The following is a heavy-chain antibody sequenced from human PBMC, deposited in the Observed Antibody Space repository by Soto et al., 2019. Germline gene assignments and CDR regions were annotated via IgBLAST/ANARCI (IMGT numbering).Heavy chain of an antibody. J-gene: IGHJ6*02. CDR1: GGTFSSYA. CDR3: ARDLIEYYDFWSGQTPVYYYYGMDV. Sequence: SVKVSCKASGGTFSSYAISWVRQAPGQGLEWMGGIIPIFGTANYAQKFQGRVTITADESTSTAYMELSSLRSEDTAVYYCARDLIEYYDFWSGQTPVYYYYGMDVWGQGTTVTVSS. CDR2: IIPIFGTA. V-gene: IGHV1-69*13. D-gene: IGHD3-3*01.